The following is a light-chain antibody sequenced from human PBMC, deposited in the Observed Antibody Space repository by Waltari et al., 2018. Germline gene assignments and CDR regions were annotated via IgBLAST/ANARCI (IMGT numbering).Light chain of an antibody. CDR1: QSLSNW. CDR2: TSS. CDR3: QQYRNLWT. J-gene: IGKJ1*01. Sequence: DIHISHSPSPLSAFVGERLTITCRASQSLSNWLACYQQNPGKAPKVLIYTSSTLESWVPSRCSGSGSATDFTLTISSLQPDVFATYYCQQYRNLWTFGQGTKVEIK. V-gene: IGKV1-5*03.